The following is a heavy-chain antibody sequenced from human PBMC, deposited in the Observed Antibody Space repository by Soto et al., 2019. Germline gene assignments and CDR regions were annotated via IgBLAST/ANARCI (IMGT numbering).Heavy chain of an antibody. CDR3: TSPHCSGGDCFIRGGNNHYYYVMEV. CDR2: MNPKTNNT. J-gene: IGHJ6*02. D-gene: IGHD2-15*01. V-gene: IGHV1-8*01. Sequence: QVQLVQSGAEVKKPGASVKVSCKASGYNFITFDINWVRQATGQGLEWMGWMNPKTNNTGYTQKFQGRVAMTSNASIGTAYMELSNLKADDTAVYYCTSPHCSGGDCFIRGGNNHYYYVMEVWGQGTTVTVSS. CDR1: GYNFITFD.